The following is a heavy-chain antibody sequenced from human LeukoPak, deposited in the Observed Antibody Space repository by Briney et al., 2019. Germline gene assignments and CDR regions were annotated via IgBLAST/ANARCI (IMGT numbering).Heavy chain of an antibody. J-gene: IGHJ4*02. D-gene: IGHD3-3*01. CDR1: GGSFSGYY. CDR3: ARVYDFWSGHFDY. V-gene: IGHV4-34*01. Sequence: MTSETLSLTCAVYGGSFSGYYWSWIRQPPGKGLEWIGEINHSGSTNYSPSLKSRVTISVDTSKNQFSLKLSSVTAADTAVYYCARVYDFWSGHFDYWGQGTLVTVSS. CDR2: INHSGST.